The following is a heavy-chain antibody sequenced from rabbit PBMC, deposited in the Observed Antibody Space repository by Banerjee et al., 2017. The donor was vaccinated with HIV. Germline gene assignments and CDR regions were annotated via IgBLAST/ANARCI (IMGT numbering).Heavy chain of an antibody. Sequence: QEQLVESGGGLVKPEGSLTLTCTASGFSFSSSYSICWVRQAPGKGLEWITCIYTDSGSTWYASWAKGRFTISKTSSTTVTLQMTSLTAADTATYFCARDGGYADYGYALNLWGQGTLVTVS. J-gene: IGHJ4*01. CDR1: GFSFSSSYS. CDR2: IYTDSGST. D-gene: IGHD6-1*01. CDR3: ARDGGYADYGYALNL. V-gene: IGHV1S45*01.